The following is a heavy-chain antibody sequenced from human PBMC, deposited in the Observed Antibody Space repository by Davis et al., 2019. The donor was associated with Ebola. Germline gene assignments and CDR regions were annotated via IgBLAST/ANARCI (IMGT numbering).Heavy chain of an antibody. CDR1: GYTFTSHD. Sequence: ASVKVSCKASGYTFTSHDINWVRQAPGQGLEWMGWMNPNSGNTGYAQKFQGRVTMTRNTSISTAYMELSSLRSEDTAVYYCARARYSSSWTTNWFDPWGQGTLVTVSS. J-gene: IGHJ5*02. V-gene: IGHV1-8*01. CDR3: ARARYSSSWTTNWFDP. D-gene: IGHD6-13*01. CDR2: MNPNSGNT.